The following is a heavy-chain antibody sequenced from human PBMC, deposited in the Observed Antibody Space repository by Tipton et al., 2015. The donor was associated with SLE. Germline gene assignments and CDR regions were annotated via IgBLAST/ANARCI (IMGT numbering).Heavy chain of an antibody. V-gene: IGHV3-30*02. D-gene: IGHD2-8*01. CDR1: GFTFSSYG. CDR3: ANTGAGPVLYGMDV. J-gene: IGHJ6*02. CDR2: IRYDGSNK. Sequence: SLRLSCAASGFTFSSYGMQWVRQAPGKGLEWVAFIRYDGSNKYYADSVKGRFTISRDNSKNTLYLQMNSLRAEDTAVYYCANTGAGPVLYGMDVWGQGTTVTVSS.